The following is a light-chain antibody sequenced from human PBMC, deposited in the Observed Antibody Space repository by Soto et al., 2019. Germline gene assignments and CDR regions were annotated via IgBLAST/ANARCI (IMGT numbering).Light chain of an antibody. V-gene: IGKV3D-20*02. CDR3: QQRNSWSPTFT. J-gene: IGKJ5*01. CDR1: QGVSSNF. CDR2: DTS. Sequence: EIVLTQPPGTLSLSPGERATLSCRASQGVSSNFLAWYQEKPGQAPRLLIYDTSIRATGIPARFSGSGSGTDFTLTISSLEPEDFAVYYCQQRNSWSPTFTFGQGRLLEIK.